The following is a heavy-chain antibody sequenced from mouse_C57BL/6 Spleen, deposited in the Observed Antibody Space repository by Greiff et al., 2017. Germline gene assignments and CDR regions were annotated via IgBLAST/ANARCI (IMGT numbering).Heavy chain of an antibody. J-gene: IGHJ2*01. V-gene: IGHV5-4*01. CDR3: ARDRGPFDY. CDR2: ISDGGSYT. CDR1: GFTFSSYA. Sequence: DVQVEESGGGLVKPGGSLKLSCAASGFTFSSYAMSWVRQTPEKRLEWVATISDGGSYTYYPDNVKGRFTISRDNAKNNLYLQMSHLKAEDTAMYYCARDRGPFDYWGQGTTLTVSS. D-gene: IGHD3-1*01.